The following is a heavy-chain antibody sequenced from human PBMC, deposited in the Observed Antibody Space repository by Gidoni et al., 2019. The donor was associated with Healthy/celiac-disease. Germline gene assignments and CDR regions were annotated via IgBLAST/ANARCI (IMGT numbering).Heavy chain of an antibody. D-gene: IGHD6-19*01. V-gene: IGHV3-64D*06. Sequence: EVQLVESGGGLVQPGGSLRVSCSASGFPFGSYAMPCVRQAPGKGLEYVSAISSNGGSTYYADSVKGRFTISRDNSKNTLYLQMSILRAEDTAVYYCVKDQLTVAGKSTGGCYFDYWGQGTLVTVSS. J-gene: IGHJ4*02. CDR1: GFPFGSYA. CDR2: ISSNGGST. CDR3: VKDQLTVAGKSTGGCYFDY.